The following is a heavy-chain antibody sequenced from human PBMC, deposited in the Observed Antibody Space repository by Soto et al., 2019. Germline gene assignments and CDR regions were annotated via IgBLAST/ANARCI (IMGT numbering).Heavy chain of an antibody. CDR1: GGSISSGGYY. Sequence: PSETLSLTCTVSGGSISSGGYYWSWIRLPPGKGLEWIGYIYYTGSTNYNPSLRGRVTMSLDTSKNHFSLNLSSVTAADTAVYFCARGASTVTTFRVWFDPWGQGTLVTVSS. V-gene: IGHV4-61*03. J-gene: IGHJ5*02. CDR3: ARGASTVTTFRVWFDP. D-gene: IGHD4-17*01. CDR2: IYYTGST.